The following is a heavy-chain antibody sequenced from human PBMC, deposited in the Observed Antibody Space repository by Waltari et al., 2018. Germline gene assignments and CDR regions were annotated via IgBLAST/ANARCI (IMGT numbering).Heavy chain of an antibody. J-gene: IGHJ4*02. D-gene: IGHD2-2*01. Sequence: QVQLVQSGAEVKKPGASVKVSCKASGYTFTGYYMHWVRQAPGQGLEWMGRINPNSGGTNYAQKFQGRVTMTRDTSISTAYMELSRLRSDDTAVYYCARGRLRWVVVPAANPNFDYWGQGTLVTVSS. V-gene: IGHV1-2*06. CDR1: GYTFTGYY. CDR3: ARGRLRWVVVPAANPNFDY. CDR2: INPNSGGT.